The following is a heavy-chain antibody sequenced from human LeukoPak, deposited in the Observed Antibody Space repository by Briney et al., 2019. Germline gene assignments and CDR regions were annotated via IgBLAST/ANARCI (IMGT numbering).Heavy chain of an antibody. J-gene: IGHJ3*02. CDR2: ISNDGSNK. CDR3: ARGFDTNAFDI. Sequence: PGGSLRLSCAASGFTFNAYTMHWVRQAPGKGLEWVARISNDGSNKYYTDSVKGRFTISRDSSKNTVYLQMNSLRTGDTALYYCARGFDTNAFDIWGQGTLVTVSS. CDR1: GFTFNAYT. D-gene: IGHD3-3*01. V-gene: IGHV3-30*04.